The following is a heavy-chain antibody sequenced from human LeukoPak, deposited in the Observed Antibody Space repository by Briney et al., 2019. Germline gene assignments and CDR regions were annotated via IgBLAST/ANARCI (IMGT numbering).Heavy chain of an antibody. V-gene: IGHV4-4*07. D-gene: IGHD4-4*01. CDR1: RGSMSGFY. CDR3: ARGSQSLGY. J-gene: IGHJ4*02. CDR2: IFPSGIS. Sequence: PSETLSLTCTVSRGSMSGFYWSWIRQPAGRGLEWIGRIFPSGISDFNPSLQSRVTMSIDTSKNQFSLRLSSVSAADTAIYYCARGSQSLGYWGQGTLVIASS.